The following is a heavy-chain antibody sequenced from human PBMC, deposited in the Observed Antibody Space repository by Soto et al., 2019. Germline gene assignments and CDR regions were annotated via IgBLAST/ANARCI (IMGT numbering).Heavy chain of an antibody. Sequence: QVQLVQSGAEVKKPGASVKISCKASGYTFTRYTMNWVRQAPGQRLEWMGWINPDNGNTKSSQKFQDRVIITRDTSASTAYMDLSSLRSEDTAVYYFARGIATGQLDSWGQGTLVTVPS. D-gene: IGHD2-15*01. CDR3: ARGIATGQLDS. V-gene: IGHV1-3*01. CDR1: GYTFTRYT. J-gene: IGHJ5*01. CDR2: INPDNGNT.